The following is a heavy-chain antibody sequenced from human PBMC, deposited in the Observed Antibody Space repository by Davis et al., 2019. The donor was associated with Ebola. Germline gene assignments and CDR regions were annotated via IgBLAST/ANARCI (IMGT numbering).Heavy chain of an antibody. CDR2: INTGNGDT. Sequence: ASVKVSCKASGYTFTSYGISWVRQAPGQGLEWMGWINTGNGDTKYSQKFQGRVAITRDTSASTASMELSSLRSEDTAVYHCARGRSGTSYDAFDIWGQGTMVTVSS. V-gene: IGHV1-3*04. CDR1: GYTFTSYG. D-gene: IGHD1-26*01. J-gene: IGHJ3*02. CDR3: ARGRSGTSYDAFDI.